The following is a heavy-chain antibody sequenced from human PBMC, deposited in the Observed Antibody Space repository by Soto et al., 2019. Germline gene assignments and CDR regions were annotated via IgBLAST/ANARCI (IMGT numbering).Heavy chain of an antibody. Sequence: ASVKVSCKASGYTFTSYGISWVRQAPGQGLEWMGWISAYNGNTNYAQKLQGRVTMTTDTSTSTAYMELRSLRSDDTAVYYCARDGHDTIFGVVDNWFDPWGQGTLVTVSS. D-gene: IGHD3-3*01. CDR3: ARDGHDTIFGVVDNWFDP. J-gene: IGHJ5*02. CDR2: ISAYNGNT. V-gene: IGHV1-18*01. CDR1: GYTFTSYG.